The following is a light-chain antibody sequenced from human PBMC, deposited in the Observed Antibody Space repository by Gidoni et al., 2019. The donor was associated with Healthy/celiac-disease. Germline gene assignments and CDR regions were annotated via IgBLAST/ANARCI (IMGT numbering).Light chain of an antibody. CDR2: AAS. V-gene: IGKV1-27*01. J-gene: IGKJ1*01. CDR1: QGISNY. CDR3: QKYNSAPQT. Sequence: DIQMTQSPSSLSASVGDRVTITCRASQGISNYLAWYQQKPGKVPTLLIYAASTLQSGVTSRFSGSGSGTDFTLTISSLQREDVATYYCQKYNSAPQTFGQGTKVELK.